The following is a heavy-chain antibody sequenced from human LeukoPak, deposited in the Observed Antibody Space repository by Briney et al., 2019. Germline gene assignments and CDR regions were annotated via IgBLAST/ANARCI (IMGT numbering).Heavy chain of an antibody. D-gene: IGHD2/OR15-2a*01. CDR3: ARDFYASGFYFWFDP. Sequence: SSETLSLTRTVSGGYTGSHYWSWIRQPAGKGLEWIGRISPSGTTHYNPSLGSRVTMSVDTSKNYFSLRLSSVTAADTAVYYCARDFYASGFYFWFDPWGQGMLVTVSS. CDR1: GGYTGSHY. J-gene: IGHJ5*02. CDR2: ISPSGTT. V-gene: IGHV4-4*07.